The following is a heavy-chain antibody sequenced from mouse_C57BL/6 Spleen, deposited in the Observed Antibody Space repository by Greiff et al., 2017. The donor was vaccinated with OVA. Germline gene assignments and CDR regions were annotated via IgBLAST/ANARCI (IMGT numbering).Heavy chain of an antibody. D-gene: IGHD2-3*01. V-gene: IGHV1-76*01. J-gene: IGHJ2*01. CDR3: ARDDGYPGYFDY. CDR2: IYPGSGNT. CDR1: GYTFTDYY. Sequence: VQLQQSGAELVRPGASVKLSCKASGYTFTDYYINWVKQRPGQGLEWIARIYPGSGNTYYNEKFKGKATLTAEKSSSTAYMQLSSLTSEDSAVYFCARDDGYPGYFDYWGQGTTLTVSS.